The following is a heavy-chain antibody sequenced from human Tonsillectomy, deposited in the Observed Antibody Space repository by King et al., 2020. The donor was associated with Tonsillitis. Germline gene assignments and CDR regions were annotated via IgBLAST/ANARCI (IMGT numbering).Heavy chain of an antibody. CDR3: ATGGMYGSGSPYDAFDI. Sequence: VQLVESGGGLVQPGGSLRLSCAASGFTFSSYAMSWVRQAPGKGLEWVSVISGSGGSTYYADSVKGRFTISRDNSKNTLDLQMSSLRAEDTAIYYCATGGMYGSGSPYDAFDIWGQGTMVTVSS. J-gene: IGHJ3*02. V-gene: IGHV3-23*04. CDR2: ISGSGGST. D-gene: IGHD3-10*01. CDR1: GFTFSSYA.